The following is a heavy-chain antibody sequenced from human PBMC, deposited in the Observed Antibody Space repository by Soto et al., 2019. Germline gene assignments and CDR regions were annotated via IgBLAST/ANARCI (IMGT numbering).Heavy chain of an antibody. D-gene: IGHD2-2*02. Sequence: ASVKVSCKASGYTFTSYGISWVRQAPGQGLEWMGWISAYNGNTNYAQKLQGRVTMTTDTSTGTAYMELRSLRSDDTAVYYCAREGYCSSTSCYTEDNWFDPWGQGTLVTVSS. CDR2: ISAYNGNT. CDR3: AREGYCSSTSCYTEDNWFDP. CDR1: GYTFTSYG. J-gene: IGHJ5*02. V-gene: IGHV1-18*04.